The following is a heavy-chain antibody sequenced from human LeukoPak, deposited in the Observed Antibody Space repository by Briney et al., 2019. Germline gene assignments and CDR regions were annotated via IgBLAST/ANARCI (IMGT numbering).Heavy chain of an antibody. J-gene: IGHJ4*02. CDR2: VNPNNGGT. D-gene: IGHD3-22*01. V-gene: IGHV1-2*06. CDR3: ARENGNYYENDY. Sequence: ASVKVSCEASGYIFTGFYIHWVRQAPGQGLEWMGRVNPNNGGTEYAQRFQGRVTMTGDTSSGTAYMELSSLKSDDTAVYYCARENGNYYENDYWGQGTLVTVSS. CDR1: GYIFTGFY.